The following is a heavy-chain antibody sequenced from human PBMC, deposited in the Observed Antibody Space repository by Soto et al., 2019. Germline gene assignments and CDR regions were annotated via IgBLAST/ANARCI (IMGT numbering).Heavy chain of an antibody. D-gene: IGHD6-13*01. J-gene: IGHJ4*02. CDR1: GGSFSDYY. V-gene: IGHV4-34*01. Sequence: QVQLQQWGAGLLKPSETLSLTCAVYGGSFSDYYWSWIRQPQGKGLEWIGEINHRGSTNYNPSLKRRVAISVDTSKNQFSLKLSSVAAADTAVYYCATSNKDYRRSLWTDWGQGSLVTVSS. CDR2: INHRGST. CDR3: ATSNKDYRRSLWTD.